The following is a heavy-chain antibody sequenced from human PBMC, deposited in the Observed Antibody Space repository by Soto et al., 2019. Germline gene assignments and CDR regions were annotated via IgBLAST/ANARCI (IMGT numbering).Heavy chain of an antibody. D-gene: IGHD5-12*01. V-gene: IGHV3-33*01. CDR2: IWYDGGNK. CDR3: AGDNQVATAVDY. CDR1: GFTFSSYA. Sequence: QVQLVESGGGVVQPGRSLRLSCAASGFTFSSYAMHWVRQAPGKGLEWVAFIWYDGGNKYYGDSVRGRFTISRDNSKNTLYLQMNSLRAEDTSVYYCAGDNQVATAVDYWGQGTLVTVSS. J-gene: IGHJ4*02.